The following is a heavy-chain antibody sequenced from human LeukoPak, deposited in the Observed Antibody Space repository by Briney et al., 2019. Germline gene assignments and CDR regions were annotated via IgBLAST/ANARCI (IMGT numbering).Heavy chain of an antibody. V-gene: IGHV1-2*02. CDR3: ARDSGAEYFQH. CDR2: INPNSGGT. D-gene: IGHD6-19*01. J-gene: IGHJ1*01. Sequence: ASVKVSCKASGYTFTGCYMHWVRQAPGQGLEWMGWINPNSGGTNYAQTFQGRVTMTRDTSISTAYMELSGLRSDDTAMYYCARDSGAEYFQHWGQGTLVTVSS. CDR1: GYTFTGCY.